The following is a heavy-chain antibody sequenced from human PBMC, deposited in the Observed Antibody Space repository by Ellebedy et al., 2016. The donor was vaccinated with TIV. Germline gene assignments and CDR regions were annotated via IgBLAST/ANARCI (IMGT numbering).Heavy chain of an antibody. D-gene: IGHD1-1*01. CDR2: IPASGTGI. J-gene: IGHJ6*02. V-gene: IGHV3-11*01. CDR3: GRAREPGPFAYYYYGMDV. Sequence: PGGSLRLSCAGSGFTFSDYFMSWVRQAPGKGLEWISYIPASGTGIYSADSVKGRFTVARDNANKSLHLQMNNLRGDDTAVYYCGRAREPGPFAYYYYGMDVWGQGTTVTVSS. CDR1: GFTFSDYF.